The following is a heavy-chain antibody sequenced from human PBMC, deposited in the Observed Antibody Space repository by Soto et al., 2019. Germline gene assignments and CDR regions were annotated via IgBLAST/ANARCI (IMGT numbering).Heavy chain of an antibody. V-gene: IGHV1-24*01. D-gene: IGHD2-21*02. CDR3: AAMNTVVTPTFAH. CDR1: GYSLTELS. Sequence: QVQLVQSGAEVREPGASVKVSCKVSGYSLTELSMHWVRQAPGKGLEWMGGFDPEDGIKVYAQKFKVRITMTEKKYTATAKMEMRGLRHEDTAVYYCAAMNTVVTPTFAHWGQGTLVSVSS. J-gene: IGHJ4*02. CDR2: FDPEDGIK.